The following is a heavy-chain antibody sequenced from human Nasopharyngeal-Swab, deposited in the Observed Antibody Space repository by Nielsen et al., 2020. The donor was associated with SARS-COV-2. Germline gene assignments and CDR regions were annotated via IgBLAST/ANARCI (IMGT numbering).Heavy chain of an antibody. Sequence: SVKVSCKASGFTFTSSAVQWVRQARGQRLEWIGWIVVGSGNTNYAQKFQERVTITRDVSTSTAYMELSSLRSEDTAVYYCAAEGEYYGSGSRPGMDVWGQGTTVTVSS. D-gene: IGHD3-10*01. J-gene: IGHJ6*02. CDR3: AAEGEYYGSGSRPGMDV. CDR1: GFTFTSSA. V-gene: IGHV1-58*01. CDR2: IVVGSGNT.